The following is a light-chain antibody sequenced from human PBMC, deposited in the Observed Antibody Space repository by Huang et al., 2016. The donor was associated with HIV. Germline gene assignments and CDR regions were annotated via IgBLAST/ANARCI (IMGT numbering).Light chain of an antibody. CDR1: QSVSSN. V-gene: IGKV3-15*01. CDR3: QQYNKWPPWT. CDR2: CAS. J-gene: IGKJ1*01. Sequence: EIVMTQSPATLSVSPGERATLSCRASQSVSSNLAWYQQKPGQAPRLLIYCASTRATGIPARFSGSGSGPEFTLTISSLQSEDFAVYYCQQYNKWPPWTFGQGTKVEIK.